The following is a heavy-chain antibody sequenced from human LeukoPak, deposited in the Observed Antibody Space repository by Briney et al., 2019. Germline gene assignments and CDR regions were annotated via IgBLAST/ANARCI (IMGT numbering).Heavy chain of an antibody. V-gene: IGHV1-69*13. CDR1: GYTFTSYY. CDR3: TRSTYSGSYYGTDY. D-gene: IGHD1-26*01. CDR2: IIPIFGTA. J-gene: IGHJ4*02. Sequence: SAKVSCKASGYTFTSYYMHWVRQAPGQGLEWMGGIIPIFGTANYAQKFQGRVTITADESTSTAYMELSSLRSEDTAVYYCTRSTYSGSYYGTDYWGQGTLVTVSS.